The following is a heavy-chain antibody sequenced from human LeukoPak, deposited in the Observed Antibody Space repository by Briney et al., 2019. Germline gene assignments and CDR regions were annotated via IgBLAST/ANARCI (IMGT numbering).Heavy chain of an antibody. CDR1: GFTFSSHV. Sequence: GGSLRLSCAASGFTFSSHVRHWFRQAPGKGLEYVSAISSNGDNTYYADSVKGRFITSRDNSKNTVYLQMGSLRAEDMAVYYCARAAYSGSYSDYWGQGTLVTVSS. V-gene: IGHV3-64*02. CDR2: ISSNGDNT. D-gene: IGHD1-26*01. J-gene: IGHJ4*02. CDR3: ARAAYSGSYSDY.